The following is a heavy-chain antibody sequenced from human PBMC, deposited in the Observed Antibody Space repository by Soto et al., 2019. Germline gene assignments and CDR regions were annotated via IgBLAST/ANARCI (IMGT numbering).Heavy chain of an antibody. CDR2: ISAYNGNT. V-gene: IGHV1-18*01. D-gene: IGHD2-2*01. J-gene: IGHJ6*03. CDR3: ARGELGYCSSTSCRYYYYYYMDV. CDR1: GYTFTSYG. Sequence: ASVQVSCKASGYTFTSYGISWVRQAPGQGLEWMGWISAYNGNTNYAQKLQGRVTMTTDTSTSTAYMELWSLRSDDTAVYYCARGELGYCSSTSCRYYYYYYMDVWGKGTTVTVSS.